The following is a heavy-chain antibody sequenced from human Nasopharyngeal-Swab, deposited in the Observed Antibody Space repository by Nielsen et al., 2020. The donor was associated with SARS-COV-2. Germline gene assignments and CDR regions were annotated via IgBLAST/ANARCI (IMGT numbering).Heavy chain of an antibody. J-gene: IGHJ4*02. CDR3: VGGGYSSSWYGGDY. Sequence: WIRQPPGKGLEWVSYISSSSTTIYYADSVKGRFTISRDNAKNSLSLQMNSLRAEDTAVYYCVGGGYSSSWYGGDYWGQGTLVTVSS. CDR2: ISSSSTTI. V-gene: IGHV3-48*04. D-gene: IGHD6-13*01.